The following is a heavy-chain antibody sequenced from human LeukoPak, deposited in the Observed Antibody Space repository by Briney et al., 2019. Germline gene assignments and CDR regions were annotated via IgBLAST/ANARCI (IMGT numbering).Heavy chain of an antibody. V-gene: IGHV4-39*07. D-gene: IGHD3-3*01. CDR1: GGSISSNSYY. CDR3: AAGKGFGVVIIDY. J-gene: IGHJ4*02. CDR2: IYYSGST. Sequence: SETLSLTCTVSGGSISSNSYYWGWIRQPPGKGLEWIGSIYYSGSTYYKPSLKSRVTISVDTSKNQFSLKLSSVTAADTAVYYCAAGKGFGVVIIDYWGQGTLVTVSS.